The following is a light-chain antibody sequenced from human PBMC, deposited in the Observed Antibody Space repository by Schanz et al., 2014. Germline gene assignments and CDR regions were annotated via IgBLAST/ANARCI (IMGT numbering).Light chain of an antibody. CDR2: GDT. CDR3: HSYDSLSGAV. V-gene: IGLV1-40*01. Sequence: QSVLTQPPSVSGAPGQRVTISCTGSSSNIGAGYEVHWYQQLPGTAPKLLIHGDTNRPSGVPDRFSGSKSGTSASLAITGLQAADEADYSCHSYDSLSGAVFGGGTKLTV. CDR1: SSNIGAGYE. J-gene: IGLJ3*02.